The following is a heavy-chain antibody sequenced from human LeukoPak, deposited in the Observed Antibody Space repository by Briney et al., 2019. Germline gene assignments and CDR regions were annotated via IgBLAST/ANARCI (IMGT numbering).Heavy chain of an antibody. CDR1: GGTFSSYA. Sequence: GASVKVSCKASGGTFSSYAISWVRQAPGQGLEWMGRIIPIFGTANYAQKFQGRVTITTDESTSTAYMELSSLRSEDTAVYYCARRGYVATFLADDALDIWGQGTMVTVSS. V-gene: IGHV1-69*05. J-gene: IGHJ3*02. D-gene: IGHD3-3*02. CDR3: ARRGYVATFLADDALDI. CDR2: IIPIFGTA.